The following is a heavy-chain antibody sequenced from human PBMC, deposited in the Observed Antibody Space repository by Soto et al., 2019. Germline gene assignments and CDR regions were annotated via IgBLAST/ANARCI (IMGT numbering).Heavy chain of an antibody. CDR3: ARGPHLLVAVAGRVGAFDI. V-gene: IGHV4-31*03. D-gene: IGHD6-19*01. J-gene: IGHJ3*02. Sequence: SETLSLTCTVSGGSTGSGGYYWSWIRQHPGKGLEWIGYIYYTGSTYYSPSLKSRVTISVDTSKNQFSLKLSSVTAADTAVYYCARGPHLLVAVAGRVGAFDIWGQGTMVTVSS. CDR2: IYYTGST. CDR1: GGSTGSGGYY.